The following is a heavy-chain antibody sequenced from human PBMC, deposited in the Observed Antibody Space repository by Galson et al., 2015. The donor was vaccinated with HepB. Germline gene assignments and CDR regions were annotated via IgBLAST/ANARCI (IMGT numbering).Heavy chain of an antibody. CDR1: GGTFSSYA. J-gene: IGHJ4*02. V-gene: IGHV1-69*13. D-gene: IGHD6-13*01. Sequence: SVKVSCKASGGTFSSYAISWVRQAPGQGPEWMGGIIPIFGTANYAQKFQGRVTITADESTSTAYMELSSLRSEDTAVYYCARVDLYSSSFDYWGQGTLVTVSS. CDR3: ARVDLYSSSFDY. CDR2: IIPIFGTA.